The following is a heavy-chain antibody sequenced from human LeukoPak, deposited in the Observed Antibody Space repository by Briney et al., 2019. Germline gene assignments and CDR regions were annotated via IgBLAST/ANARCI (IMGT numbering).Heavy chain of an antibody. CDR2: ISSSRSYI. D-gene: IGHD3-16*01. Sequence: GGSLRLSCSASGFTFSSYSMNWVRQAPGKGLEWVSSISSSRSYIHSADSVRGRLTISRDNAKNSLFLQMNSLRVEDTAVYYCVRDGWGDAFDIWGQGTMVTVFS. CDR3: VRDGWGDAFDI. V-gene: IGHV3-21*01. CDR1: GFTFSSYS. J-gene: IGHJ3*02.